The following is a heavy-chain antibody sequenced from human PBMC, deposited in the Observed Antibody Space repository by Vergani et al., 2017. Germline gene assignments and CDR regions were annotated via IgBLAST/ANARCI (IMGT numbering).Heavy chain of an antibody. CDR1: GFTFSSYG. V-gene: IGHV3-30*03. D-gene: IGHD5-18*01. J-gene: IGHJ6*02. CDR2: ISYDGSNK. Sequence: QVQLVESGGGVVQPGRSLRLSCAASGFTFSSYGMHWVRQAPGKGLEWVAVISYDGSNKYYADSVKGRFTISRDNAKNSLYLQMNSLRAEDTAVYYCARDLGGYSYGLSYYYYGMDVWGQGTTVTVSS. CDR3: ARDLGGYSYGLSYYYYGMDV.